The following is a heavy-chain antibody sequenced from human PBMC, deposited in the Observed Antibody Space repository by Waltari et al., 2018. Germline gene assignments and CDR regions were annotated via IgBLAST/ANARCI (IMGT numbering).Heavy chain of an antibody. J-gene: IGHJ6*02. CDR2: TRNKENSYST. CDR1: GFTFREHY. CDR3: VRSYTASPMDV. D-gene: IGHD2-2*02. V-gene: IGHV3-72*01. Sequence: EVQLVASGGDLVQPGGSLRLSCAGPGFTFREHYIDWVRQAPGKGLKWLGRTRNKENSYSTVYAASVKGKFTISRDDSKNLAYLQMNSLGIDDTAIYYCVRSYTASPMDVWGQGTTVTVSS.